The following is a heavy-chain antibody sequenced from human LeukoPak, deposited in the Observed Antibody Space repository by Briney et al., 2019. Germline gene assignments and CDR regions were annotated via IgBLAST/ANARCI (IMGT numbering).Heavy chain of an antibody. CDR3: ARLPPTHDAFDI. J-gene: IGHJ3*02. CDR1: GGTFSSYA. Sequence: GASVKVSCKASGGTFSSYAISWVRQAPGQGLEWMGWINPNSGGTNYAQKFQGRVTMTRDTSISTAYMELSRLRSDDTAVYYCARLPPTHDAFDIWGQGTVVTVSS. V-gene: IGHV1-2*02. CDR2: INPNSGGT.